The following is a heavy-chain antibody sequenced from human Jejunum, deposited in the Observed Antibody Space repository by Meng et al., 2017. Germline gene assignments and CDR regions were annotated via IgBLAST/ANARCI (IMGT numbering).Heavy chain of an antibody. CDR3: ARSPQYYDSSGFAFDP. D-gene: IGHD3-22*01. Sequence: QVQLQESGPGLVKPSETLSLTCAGSGDSISSTYYYWDWVRQPPGKGLEWIGNIYYSGSTYYNSSLKSRVTISVDTSKNQFSLTLSAVTAADTAVYYCARSPQYYDSSGFAFDPWGQGTLVTVSS. CDR2: IYYSGST. V-gene: IGHV4-39*01. CDR1: GDSISSTYYY. J-gene: IGHJ5*02.